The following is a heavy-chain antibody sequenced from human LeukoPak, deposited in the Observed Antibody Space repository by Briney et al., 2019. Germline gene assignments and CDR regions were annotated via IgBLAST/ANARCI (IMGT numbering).Heavy chain of an antibody. V-gene: IGHV1-69*06. CDR3: AREPEYNWNGHYYFDY. J-gene: IGHJ4*02. CDR2: IIPIFGTA. Sequence: SVKVSCKASGYTFTNYGFSWVRQAPGQGLEWMGGIIPIFGTANYAQKFQGRVTITADKSTSTAYMELNSLRAEDTAVYYCAREPEYNWNGHYYFDYWGQGTLVTVSS. CDR1: GYTFTNYG. D-gene: IGHD1-1*01.